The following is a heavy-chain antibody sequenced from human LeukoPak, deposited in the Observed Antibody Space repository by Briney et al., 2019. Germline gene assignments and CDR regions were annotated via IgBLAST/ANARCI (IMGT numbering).Heavy chain of an antibody. CDR3: ARGARGTTDY. CDR1: GGTFSSYA. CDR2: IIPIFGTA. Sequence: ASVKVSCKASGGTFSSYAISWVRQAPGQGLEWMGGIIPIFGTANYAQKFQGRVTITADESTSTAYMELSRLRSDDTAVFYCARGARGTTDYWGQGTLVTVSS. V-gene: IGHV1-69*13. J-gene: IGHJ4*02. D-gene: IGHD1-1*01.